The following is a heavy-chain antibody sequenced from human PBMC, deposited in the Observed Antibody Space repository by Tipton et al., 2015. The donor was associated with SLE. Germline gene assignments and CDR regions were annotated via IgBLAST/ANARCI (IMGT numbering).Heavy chain of an antibody. J-gene: IGHJ4*02. Sequence: SLRLSCAASGFTFSTYWMSWVRQAPGKGLEWVANIKADGSEKYYVDSVKGRFTISRDNAKNSLYLQMNSLKAEDTAVYYCARGLCSGGSCCCGTPFFDFGGQGTLFAFSS. D-gene: IGHD2-15*01. V-gene: IGHV3-7*04. CDR3: ARGLCSGGSCCCGTPFFDF. CDR1: GFTFSTYW. CDR2: IKADGSEK.